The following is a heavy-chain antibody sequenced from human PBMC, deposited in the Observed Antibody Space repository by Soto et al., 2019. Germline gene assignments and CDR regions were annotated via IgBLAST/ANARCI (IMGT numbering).Heavy chain of an antibody. CDR1: GDSISGYY. V-gene: IGHV4-59*01. Sequence: QVQLQESGPGLVKPSETLSLICTVSGDSISGYYWSWIRQPPGKGLEWIGYIYYSGSTTYNLSLKSRVTISVDTSKNQFSLNLSSVTAADTAVYYCARDLSHAWFRGVFSPWGQGTLVTVSS. J-gene: IGHJ5*02. CDR3: ARDLSHAWFRGVFSP. CDR2: IYYSGST. D-gene: IGHD3-10*01.